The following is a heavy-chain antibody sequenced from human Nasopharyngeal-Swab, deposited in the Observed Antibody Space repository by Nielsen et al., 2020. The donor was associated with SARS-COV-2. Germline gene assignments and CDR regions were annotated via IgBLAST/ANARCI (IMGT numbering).Heavy chain of an antibody. CDR2: IIPILGIA. CDR1: GGTFSSYA. CDR3: AGEILRFLEWLLPDAFDI. D-gene: IGHD3-3*01. Sequence: SVKVSCKASGGTFSSYAISWVRQAPGQGLEWMGGIIPILGIANYAQKFQGRVTITADKSTSTAYMELSSLRSEDTAVYYCAGEILRFLEWLLPDAFDIWGQGTMVTVSS. V-gene: IGHV1-69*10. J-gene: IGHJ3*02.